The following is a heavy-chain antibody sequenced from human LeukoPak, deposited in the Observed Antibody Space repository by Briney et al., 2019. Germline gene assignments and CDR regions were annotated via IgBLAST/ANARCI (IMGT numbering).Heavy chain of an antibody. V-gene: IGHV3-64*01. CDR1: GLIFSKYW. D-gene: IGHD3-3*01. Sequence: GGSLRLSCAASGLIFSKYWMTWVRQAPGKGLEYVSAISSNGGSTYYANSVKGRFTISRDNSKNTLYLQMGSLRAEDMAVYYCARGVWSPPSFMDVWGKGTTVTVSS. CDR3: ARGVWSPPSFMDV. J-gene: IGHJ6*03. CDR2: ISSNGGST.